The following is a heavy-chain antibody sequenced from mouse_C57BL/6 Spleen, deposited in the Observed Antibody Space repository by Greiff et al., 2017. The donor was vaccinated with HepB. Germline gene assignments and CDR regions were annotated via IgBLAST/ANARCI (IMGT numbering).Heavy chain of an antibody. CDR3: ARDYGSRGYWYFDV. V-gene: IGHV3-6*01. D-gene: IGHD1-1*01. CDR1: GYSITSGYY. J-gene: IGHJ1*03. Sequence: EVQRVESGPGLVKPSQSLSLTCSVTGYSITSGYYWNWIRQFPGNKLEWMGYISYDGSNNYNPSLKNRISITRDTSKNQFFLKLNSVTTEDTATYYCARDYGSRGYWYFDVWGTGTTVTVSS. CDR2: ISYDGSN.